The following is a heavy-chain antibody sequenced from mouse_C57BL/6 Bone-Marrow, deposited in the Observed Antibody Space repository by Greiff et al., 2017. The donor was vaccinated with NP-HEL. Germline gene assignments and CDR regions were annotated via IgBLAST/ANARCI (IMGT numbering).Heavy chain of an antibody. Sequence: VQLQQSGAELARPGASVKLSCKASGYTFTSYGISWVKQRTGQGLEWIGELYPRSGNTYYNEKFKGTATLTADKSSSTAYMELRSLTSEDSAVYFCARRGLLRRYYFDYWGQGTTLTVSS. CDR1: GYTFTSYG. CDR3: ARRGLLRRYYFDY. J-gene: IGHJ2*01. D-gene: IGHD1-1*01. V-gene: IGHV1-81*01. CDR2: LYPRSGNT.